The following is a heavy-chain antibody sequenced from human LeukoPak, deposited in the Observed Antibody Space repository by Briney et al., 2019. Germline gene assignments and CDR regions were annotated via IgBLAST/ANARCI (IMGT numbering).Heavy chain of an antibody. CDR2: IYYSGST. V-gene: IGHV4-39*01. D-gene: IGHD6-13*01. J-gene: IGHJ1*01. CDR1: GGSLSSSSYY. CDR3: ARLNNSSSWYFGEYFQH. Sequence: SETLSLTCTVSGGSLSSSSYYWGWIRQPPGKGLEWIGSIYYSGSTYYNPSLNSRVTISVDTSKNQFSLKLSSVTAADTAVYYCARLNNSSSWYFGEYFQHWGQGTLVTVSS.